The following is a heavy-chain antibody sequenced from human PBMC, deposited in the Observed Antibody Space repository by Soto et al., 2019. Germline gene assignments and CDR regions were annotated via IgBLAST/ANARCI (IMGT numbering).Heavy chain of an antibody. V-gene: IGHV4-39*07. Sequence: SETLSLTCTVSRGSISSGTNYWAWIRQPPGKGLEWIANIYYSGSTFYNPSLKSRVTISLDTSKNQFSLKLSSVTAADTAVYYCASLAGDTAMVGDYYFDYWGQGTLVTVSS. D-gene: IGHD5-18*01. CDR1: RGSISSGTNY. CDR2: IYYSGST. J-gene: IGHJ4*02. CDR3: ASLAGDTAMVGDYYFDY.